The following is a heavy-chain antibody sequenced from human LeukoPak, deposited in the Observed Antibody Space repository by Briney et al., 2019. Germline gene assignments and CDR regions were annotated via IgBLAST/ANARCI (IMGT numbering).Heavy chain of an antibody. D-gene: IGHD3-10*01. CDR2: IYYSGST. Sequence: PSETLSLTCTVSGGSISSYYWSWIRQPPGKGLEWIGDIYYSGSTNYNPSLKSRVTISVDTSKNQFSLKLSSVTAADTAVYYCARGTMVRGVIIISPAFDIWGQGTMVTVSS. CDR3: ARGTMVRGVIIISPAFDI. CDR1: GGSISSYY. V-gene: IGHV4-59*01. J-gene: IGHJ3*02.